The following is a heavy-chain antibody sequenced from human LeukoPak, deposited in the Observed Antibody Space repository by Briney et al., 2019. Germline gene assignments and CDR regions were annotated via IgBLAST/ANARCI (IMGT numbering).Heavy chain of an antibody. Sequence: GGSLRLSCAASGFTFSSYDMHWVRQATGKGLEWVSAIGTAGDTYYPGSVKGRFTISRENAKNSLYLQMNSLRAEDTAVYYRARGNGYSGYRYFDYWGQGTLVTVSS. CDR3: ARGNGYSGYRYFDY. CDR2: IGTAGDT. D-gene: IGHD5-12*01. J-gene: IGHJ4*02. CDR1: GFTFSSYD. V-gene: IGHV3-13*01.